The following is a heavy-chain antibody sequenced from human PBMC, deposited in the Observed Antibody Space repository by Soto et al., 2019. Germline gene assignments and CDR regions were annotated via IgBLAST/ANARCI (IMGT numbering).Heavy chain of an antibody. CDR1: GGSFSSGDYY. D-gene: IGHD4-17*01. CDR2: IYSSAST. J-gene: IGHJ4*02. V-gene: IGHV4-30-4*01. Sequence: TLSLTCTVSGGSFSSGDYYWSWIRQPPGKGLEWIGYIYSSASTHYNPSLRSRVTISLDTSKNQFSLKLSSVTAADTAVYYCVRDNYGDYDYWGQGVLVTVSS. CDR3: VRDNYGDYDY.